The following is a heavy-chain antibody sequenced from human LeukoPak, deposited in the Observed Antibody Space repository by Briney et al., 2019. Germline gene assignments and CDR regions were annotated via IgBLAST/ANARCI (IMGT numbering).Heavy chain of an antibody. D-gene: IGHD3/OR15-3a*01. CDR1: GCTLSSYW. V-gene: IGHV3-74*01. CDR2: IKSDGSST. J-gene: IGHJ4*02. Sequence: PGGSVRLSCAASGCTLSSYWMHWVRQAPGQGLVWVSRIKSDGSSTSYADSVKGRFTISRDKAKNTLYLQMNSLRSEDTAVYYCARDPYLGPFDYWGQGTLVTASS. CDR3: ARDPYLGPFDY.